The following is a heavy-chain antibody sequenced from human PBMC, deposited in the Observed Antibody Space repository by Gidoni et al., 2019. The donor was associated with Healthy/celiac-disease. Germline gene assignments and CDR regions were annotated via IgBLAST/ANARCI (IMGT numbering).Heavy chain of an antibody. CDR1: GYSFTSYW. Sequence: ESLKIACKGSGYSFTSYWIGWVRQMPGKGLEWMVIIYPVDSDTRYSPSFQGQVTISADKSISTADLQWSRLKASDTAMYYCARSLVGATFDYWGQGTLVTVSS. J-gene: IGHJ4*02. V-gene: IGHV5-51*01. CDR3: ARSLVGATFDY. D-gene: IGHD1-26*01. CDR2: IYPVDSDT.